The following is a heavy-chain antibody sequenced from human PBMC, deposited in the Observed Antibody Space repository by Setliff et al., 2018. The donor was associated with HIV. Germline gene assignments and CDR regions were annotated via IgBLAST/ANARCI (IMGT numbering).Heavy chain of an antibody. CDR1: GGSISNYY. CDR2: IYYSGNT. J-gene: IGHJ3*02. CDR3: ARTFNSGYLSYAFDI. D-gene: IGHD3-22*01. V-gene: IGHV4-59*01. Sequence: SETLSLTCSVSGGSISNYYWSWIRQPPGKGLEWIGYIYYSGNTNYSPSLKSRVTISVDTSKNQFSLKLSSVTAADTAVYYCARTFNSGYLSYAFDIWGQGTMVTGS.